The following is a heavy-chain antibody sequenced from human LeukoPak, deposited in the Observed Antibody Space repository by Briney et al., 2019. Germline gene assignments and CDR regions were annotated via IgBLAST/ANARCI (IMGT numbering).Heavy chain of an antibody. CDR3: ASGLGYCSSTSCRHWAFDY. CDR2: IYYSGST. V-gene: IGHV4-31*03. J-gene: IGHJ4*02. D-gene: IGHD2-2*01. Sequence: PSETLSLTCTVSGGSISSGGYYWSWIRQHPGKGLEWIGYIYYSGSTYYNPSLKSRVTISVDTSKNQFSLKLSSVTAADTAVYYCASGLGYCSSTSCRHWAFDYWGQGTLVTVSS. CDR1: GGSISSGGYY.